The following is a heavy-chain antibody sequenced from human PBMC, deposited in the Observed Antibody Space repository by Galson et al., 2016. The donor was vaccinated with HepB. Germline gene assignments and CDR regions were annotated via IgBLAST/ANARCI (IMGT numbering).Heavy chain of an antibody. CDR1: GFTFSSYS. D-gene: IGHD3/OR15-3a*01. CDR3: PREGSGKQKFGLAFDF. V-gene: IGHV3-21*01. J-gene: IGHJ4*02. CDR2: VTGGSNLI. Sequence: SLRLSCAASGFTFSSYSMHWVRQAPGKGLEWVASVTGGSNLIHYSDSVKGRFTISRDNAKNSLYLQMDSLRVEDTGVYYCPREGSGKQKFGLAFDFWGQGTRLTVSS.